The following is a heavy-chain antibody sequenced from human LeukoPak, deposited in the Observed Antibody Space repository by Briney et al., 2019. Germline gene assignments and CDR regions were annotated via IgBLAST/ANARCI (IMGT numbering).Heavy chain of an antibody. CDR2: ISYDGSNK. D-gene: IGHD1-26*01. V-gene: IGHV3-30*18. J-gene: IGHJ4*02. Sequence: GGSLRLSCAASGFTFSSYGMHWVRQAPGKGLEWVAVISYDGSNKYYADSVKGRFTISRDNSKNTLYLQMNSLRAEDTAVYYCAKDREATLDYWGQGTLVTVSP. CDR3: AKDREATLDY. CDR1: GFTFSSYG.